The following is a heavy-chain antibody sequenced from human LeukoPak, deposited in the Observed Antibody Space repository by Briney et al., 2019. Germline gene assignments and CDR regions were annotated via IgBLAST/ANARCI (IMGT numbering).Heavy chain of an antibody. CDR1: GYTFTSYD. CDR3: ARGRATVTTDGMDV. V-gene: IGHV1-8*01. D-gene: IGHD4-17*01. CDR2: MNPNSGNT. Sequence: GASVKVSCKASGYTFTSYDINWVRQATGQGLEWMGWMNPNSGNTGYAQKFQGRVTMTRNTSISTAYMELSSLRSEDTAVYYCARGRATVTTDGMDVWGQGTTVTVSS. J-gene: IGHJ6*02.